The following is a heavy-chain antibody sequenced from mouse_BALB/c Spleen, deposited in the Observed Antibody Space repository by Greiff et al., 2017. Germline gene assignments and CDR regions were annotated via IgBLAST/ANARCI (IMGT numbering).Heavy chain of an antibody. J-gene: IGHJ3*01. Sequence: DVKLVESGGDLVKPGGSLKLSCAASGFTFSSYGMSWVRQTPDKRLEWVATISSGGSYTYYPDSVKGRFTISRDNAKNTLYLQMSSLKSEDTAMYYCASAYYYGSRFAYWGQGTLVTVSA. V-gene: IGHV5-6*02. CDR3: ASAYYYGSRFAY. CDR2: ISSGGSYT. CDR1: GFTFSSYG. D-gene: IGHD1-1*01.